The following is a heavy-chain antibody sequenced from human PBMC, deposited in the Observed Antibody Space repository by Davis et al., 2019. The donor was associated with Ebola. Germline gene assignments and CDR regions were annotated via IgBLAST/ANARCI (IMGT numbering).Heavy chain of an antibody. Sequence: GESLKISCAASGFTFNNFAMNWVRQAPGKGLEWVAVIWYDGTNEYHADSVKGRFTISRDNSKNTLYLQMNSLRAEDTAVYYCARDRGYNYGLPDYWGQGTLVTVSS. V-gene: IGHV3-33*08. CDR1: GFTFNNFA. D-gene: IGHD5-18*01. CDR3: ARDRGYNYGLPDY. J-gene: IGHJ4*02. CDR2: IWYDGTNE.